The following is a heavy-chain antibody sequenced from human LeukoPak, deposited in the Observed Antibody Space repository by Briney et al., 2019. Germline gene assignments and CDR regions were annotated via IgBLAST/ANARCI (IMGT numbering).Heavy chain of an antibody. CDR2: ISAYNGNT. Sequence: ASVKVSCKASGYSFTSYGISWVRQAPGQGLEWMGWISAYNGNTNYAQKLQGRVTMTTDTSTNTAYMDLRSLGSDDTAVYYCARATSRSGPDCWGQGTLVTVSS. CDR1: GYSFTSYG. CDR3: ARATSRSGPDC. V-gene: IGHV1-18*01. D-gene: IGHD2-15*01. J-gene: IGHJ4*02.